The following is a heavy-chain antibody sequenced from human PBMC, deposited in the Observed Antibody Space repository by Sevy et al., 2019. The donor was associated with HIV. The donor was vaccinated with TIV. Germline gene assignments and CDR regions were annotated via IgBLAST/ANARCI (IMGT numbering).Heavy chain of an antibody. V-gene: IGHV1-2*06. D-gene: IGHD2-2*01. CDR3: AGALGDCSSTSCSGGTAMDYYYYYGMDV. CDR1: GYTFTGYH. CDR2: INRNSGGT. Sequence: ASVKVSCKASGYTFTGYHMHWVRQAPGQGLEWMGRINRNSGGTNYAQKFQGRVTMTRDTSISTAYMERSRLRSDDTAVYYWAGALGDCSSTSCSGGTAMDYYYYYGMDVWSQGTTVTVSS. J-gene: IGHJ6*02.